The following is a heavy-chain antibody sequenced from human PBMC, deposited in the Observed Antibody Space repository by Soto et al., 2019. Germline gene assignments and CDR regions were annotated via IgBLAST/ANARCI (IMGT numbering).Heavy chain of an antibody. CDR1: GGSISSYY. J-gene: IGHJ6*02. V-gene: IGHV4-59*01. Sequence: SETLSLTCSVSGGSISSYYWSWIRQPPGKGLEWIGYIYYSGNTNYNPSLKSRVTISVDTSKNQVSLKVYSVTAADTALYYCASSGRDLGSSSPKGKNYYSYYGLDVWGQGTTFTVSS. CDR3: ASSGRDLGSSSPKGKNYYSYYGLDV. D-gene: IGHD6-13*01. CDR2: IYYSGNT.